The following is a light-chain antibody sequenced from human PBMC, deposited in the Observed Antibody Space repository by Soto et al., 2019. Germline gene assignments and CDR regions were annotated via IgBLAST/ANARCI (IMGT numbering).Light chain of an antibody. J-gene: IGKJ4*01. CDR3: HQYNNWPPLT. CDR2: GES. Sequence: EIVMTQSPATLSVSPGERANLSCRASQSVSSNLAWYQQKPGKAPRLLIYGESPRATGIPARFSGSGSGTEFTRTLSSLQSEEFAVYYCHQYNNWPPLTFGGGTKVEIK. V-gene: IGKV3-15*01. CDR1: QSVSSN.